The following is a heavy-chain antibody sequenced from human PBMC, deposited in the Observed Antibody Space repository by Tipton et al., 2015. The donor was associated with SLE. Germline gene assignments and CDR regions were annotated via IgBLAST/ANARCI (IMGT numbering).Heavy chain of an antibody. CDR1: GLTVSTNY. Sequence: LSLTCAASGLTVSTNYMNWVRQAPGKGLEWVSVIYSGGSTYNADSVKGRFTISRDNSKNTLYLQMNSLRPEDTALYYCAREAVTTGGFDYWGQGTLVTVSS. J-gene: IGHJ4*02. V-gene: IGHV3-53*05. D-gene: IGHD4-11*01. CDR2: IYSGGST. CDR3: AREAVTTGGFDY.